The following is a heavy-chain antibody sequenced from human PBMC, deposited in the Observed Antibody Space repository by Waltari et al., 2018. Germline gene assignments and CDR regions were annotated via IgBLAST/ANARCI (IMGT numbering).Heavy chain of an antibody. D-gene: IGHD1-7*01. Sequence: EVQLLESGGGLVQPGGSLRLSCEASGFTFSTYALSWVRQAPGKGLEWVSGITGSGDNTYYAGSVKGRFTISRDNSKNTLSLQMNSLRDDDTAVYSCAKNANANYINWFDPWGQGTLVTVSS. CDR1: GFTFSTYA. CDR2: ITGSGDNT. CDR3: AKNANANYINWFDP. J-gene: IGHJ5*02. V-gene: IGHV3-23*01.